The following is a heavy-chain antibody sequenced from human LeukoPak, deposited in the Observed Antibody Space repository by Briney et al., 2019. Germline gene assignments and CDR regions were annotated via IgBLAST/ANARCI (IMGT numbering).Heavy chain of an antibody. J-gene: IGHJ4*02. CDR1: GFPFRSYG. D-gene: IGHD5-24*01. CDR3: TRVGYIDEGIDY. Sequence: GGSLRLSCVAPGFPFRSYGITWVRQAPGKGLEWVANIKQDGSKKSYVDSVKGRFTISRDNTKNSLYLQMNSLRAEDTAIYYCTRVGYIDEGIDYWGQGTLVTVSS. CDR2: IKQDGSKK. V-gene: IGHV3-7*04.